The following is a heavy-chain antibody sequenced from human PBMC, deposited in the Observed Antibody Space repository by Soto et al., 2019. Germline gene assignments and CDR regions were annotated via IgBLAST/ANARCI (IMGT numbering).Heavy chain of an antibody. CDR2: IYSGGST. V-gene: IGHV3-53*01. J-gene: IGHJ6*02. D-gene: IGHD3-3*01. Sequence: PGGSLKLSCAASGFTVSSNYMSWVRQAPGKGLEWVSVIYSGGSTYYADSVKGRFTISRDNSKNTLYLQMNSLRAEDTAVYYCARLGFNYDFLSGYYNVHHYYGIDVWGQGTTVTVSS. CDR3: ARLGFNYDFLSGYYNVHHYYGIDV. CDR1: GFTVSSNY.